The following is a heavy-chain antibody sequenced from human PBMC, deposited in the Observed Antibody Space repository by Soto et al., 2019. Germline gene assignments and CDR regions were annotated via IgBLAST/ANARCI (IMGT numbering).Heavy chain of an antibody. CDR3: AIGGDYHYFDY. J-gene: IGHJ4*02. D-gene: IGHD4-17*01. V-gene: IGHV4-34*01. CDR2: INHSGST. CDR1: GGSFSGYY. Sequence: TLSLTCAVYGGSFSGYYWSWIRQPPGKGLEWIGEINHSGSTNYNPSLKSRVTISVDTSKNQFSLKLSSVTAEDTAVYYCAIGGDYHYFDYWGQGTLVTVSS.